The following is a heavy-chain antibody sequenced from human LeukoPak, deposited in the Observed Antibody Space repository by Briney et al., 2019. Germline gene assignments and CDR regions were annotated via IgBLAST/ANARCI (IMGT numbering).Heavy chain of an antibody. CDR1: GYTFTGYF. CDR3: ARDERYDSSGYPFDY. V-gene: IGHV1-2*02. D-gene: IGHD3-22*01. CDR2: INPNSGGT. Sequence: ASVKVSCKASGYTFTGYFIHWVRQAPGQGLEWMGWINPNSGGTDYAQKFQGRVTMTRDTSISTAYMELSRLRSDDTAVYYCARDERYDSSGYPFDYWGQGTLVTVSS. J-gene: IGHJ4*02.